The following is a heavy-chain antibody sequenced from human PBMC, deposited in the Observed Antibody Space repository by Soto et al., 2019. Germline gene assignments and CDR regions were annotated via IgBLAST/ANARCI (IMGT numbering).Heavy chain of an antibody. CDR3: ATGPAYYYAFDI. D-gene: IGHD3-22*01. CDR2: FDPEDGET. Sequence: ASVKVSCKVSGYTLTELSMHWVRQAPGKGLEWMGGFDPEDGETIYAQKFQGRVTMTEDTSTDTAYMELSSLRSEDTAVYYCATGPAYYYAFDIWGQGTMVTVSS. V-gene: IGHV1-24*01. J-gene: IGHJ3*02. CDR1: GYTLTELS.